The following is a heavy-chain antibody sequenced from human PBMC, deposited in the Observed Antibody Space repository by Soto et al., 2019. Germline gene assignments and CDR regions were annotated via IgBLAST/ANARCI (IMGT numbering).Heavy chain of an antibody. CDR2: FDPEDGET. V-gene: IGHV1-24*01. CDR1: GYTLTELS. J-gene: IGHJ5*02. CDR3: ATVAAIAAAGTLDP. Sequence: GASVKVSCKVSGYTLTELSMHWVRQAPGKGLEWMGGFDPEDGETIYAQKFQGRVTMTEDTSTDTAYMELSSLRSEDTAVYYCATVAAIAAAGTLDPWGQGTLVTVSS. D-gene: IGHD6-13*01.